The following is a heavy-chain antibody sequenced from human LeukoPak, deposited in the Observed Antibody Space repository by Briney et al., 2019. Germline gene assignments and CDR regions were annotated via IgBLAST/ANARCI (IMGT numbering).Heavy chain of an antibody. Sequence: ASVKVSCKASGYTFTSYYMHWVRQAPGQGLEWMGIINPSGGSTSYAQKFQGRVTMTRDTSTSTVYMELSGLRSEDTAVYYCARVGATPGGLDYWGQGTLVTVSS. CDR1: GYTFTSYY. J-gene: IGHJ4*02. D-gene: IGHD1-26*01. CDR2: INPSGGST. CDR3: ARVGATPGGLDY. V-gene: IGHV1-46*01.